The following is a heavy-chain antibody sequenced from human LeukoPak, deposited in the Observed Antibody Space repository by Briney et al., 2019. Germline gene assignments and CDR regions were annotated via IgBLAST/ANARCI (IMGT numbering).Heavy chain of an antibody. D-gene: IGHD3-3*01. CDR1: GYTFGSYA. CDR2: ISGRGGST. J-gene: IGHJ4*02. CDR3: VKGGIDYDFWNDFSYSYYFDF. Sequence: GGSLRLSCAASGYTFGSYAMSWVRHAPGKGLEWVSYISGRGGSTFYADSVKSRLTISRDNSKNTLFLQMNSLRAEDTAMYYCVKGGIDYDFWNDFSYSYYFDFWGQGSLVTVSS. V-gene: IGHV3-23*01.